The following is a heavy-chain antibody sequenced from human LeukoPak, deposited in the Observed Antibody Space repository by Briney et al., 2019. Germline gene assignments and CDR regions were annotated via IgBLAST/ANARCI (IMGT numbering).Heavy chain of an antibody. CDR1: GGSFSGYY. V-gene: IGHV4-34*01. J-gene: IGHJ3*02. Sequence: KTSETLSLTCAVYGGSFSGYYWSWIRQPPGKGLEWIGEINHSGSTNYNPSLKSRVTISVDTSKNQFSPKLSSVTAADTAVYYCARGPLTTVTTGSDAFDIWGQGTMVTVSS. CDR3: ARGPLTTVTTGSDAFDI. CDR2: INHSGST. D-gene: IGHD4-17*01.